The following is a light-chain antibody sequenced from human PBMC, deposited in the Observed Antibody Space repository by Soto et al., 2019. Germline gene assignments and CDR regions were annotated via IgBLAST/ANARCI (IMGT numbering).Light chain of an antibody. CDR2: GVD. CDR1: SSDVGGYNY. J-gene: IGLJ3*02. V-gene: IGLV2-8*01. Sequence: QPVLTQPPSASGSPGQSVTISCTGSSSDVGGYNYVSWYQQHPGEAPKLVIYGVDKRPSGVPDRFSGSKSGNTASLTVSGLQVEDEADYYCSSYAGSNNFGVFGGGTKLTVL. CDR3: SSYAGSNNFGV.